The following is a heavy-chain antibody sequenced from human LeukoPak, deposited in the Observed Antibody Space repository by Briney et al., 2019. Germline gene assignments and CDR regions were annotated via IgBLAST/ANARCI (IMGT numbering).Heavy chain of an antibody. CDR2: IYYGGST. D-gene: IGHD2-21*01. CDR3: ARLGGDGFDY. Sequence: PSETLSLTCTVSGGSISSYYWSWIRQPPGKGLEWIGYIYYGGSTNYNPSLKSRVTISVDTSKNQFSLKLSSVTAADTAVYYCARLGGDGFDYWGQGTLVTVSS. CDR1: GGSISSYY. J-gene: IGHJ4*02. V-gene: IGHV4-59*08.